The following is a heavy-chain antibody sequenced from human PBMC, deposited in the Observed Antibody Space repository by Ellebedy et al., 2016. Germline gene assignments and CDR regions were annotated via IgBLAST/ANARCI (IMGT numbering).Heavy chain of an antibody. CDR3: ALYYYDSSGYEPEYFQH. CDR1: GFTVSSNY. J-gene: IGHJ1*01. D-gene: IGHD3-22*01. Sequence: GGSLRLSCAASGFTVSSNYMSWVRQAPGKGLEWVSVIYSGGSTYYEDSVKGRFTISRDNSKNTLYLQMNSLRAEDTAVYDCALYYYDSSGYEPEYFQHWGQGTLVTVSS. CDR2: IYSGGST. V-gene: IGHV3-53*01.